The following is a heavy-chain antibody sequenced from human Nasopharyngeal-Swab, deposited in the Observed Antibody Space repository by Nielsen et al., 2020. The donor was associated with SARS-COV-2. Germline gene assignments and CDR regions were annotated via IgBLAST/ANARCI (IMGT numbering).Heavy chain of an antibody. D-gene: IGHD2-21*02. CDR3: ARDIDLYCGGDCSTWGGLDY. V-gene: IGHV3-30-3*01. J-gene: IGHJ4*02. CDR2: ISYDGSNK. CDR1: GFTFSSYA. Sequence: GGSLRLSCAASGFTFSSYAMHWVRQAPGKGLEWVAVISYDGSNKYYADSVKGRFTISRDNSKNTLYLQMNSLRAEDTAVYYCARDIDLYCGGDCSTWGGLDYWGQGTLVTVSS.